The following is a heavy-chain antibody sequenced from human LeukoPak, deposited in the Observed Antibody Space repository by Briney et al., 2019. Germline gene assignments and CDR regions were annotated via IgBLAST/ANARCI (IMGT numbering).Heavy chain of an antibody. CDR2: IYHSGST. Sequence: KPSETLSLTCTVSGVSISSSNSYWGWIRQPPGKGLEWIGSIYHSGSTYYNPSLKSRVTISVDTSKNQFSLKLSSVTAADTAVYYCARVRFSSYGSGSGDNWFDPWGQGTLVTVSS. J-gene: IGHJ5*02. D-gene: IGHD3-10*01. CDR3: ARVRFSSYGSGSGDNWFDP. V-gene: IGHV4-39*07. CDR1: GVSISSSNSY.